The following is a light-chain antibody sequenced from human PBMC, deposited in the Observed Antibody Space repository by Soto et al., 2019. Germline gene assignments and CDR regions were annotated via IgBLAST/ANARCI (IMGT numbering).Light chain of an antibody. CDR2: AAS. CDR3: QQFNIYAIT. V-gene: IGKV1-9*01. Sequence: IQLTQSPSSLSASVGDRVTITCRASQDISSYLAWYQQKPGKAPNLLIYAASILRNGVPSRFSGSGSGTDFTLTISSLQPEDFATYYCQQFNIYAITFGQGTRLEIK. CDR1: QDISSY. J-gene: IGKJ5*01.